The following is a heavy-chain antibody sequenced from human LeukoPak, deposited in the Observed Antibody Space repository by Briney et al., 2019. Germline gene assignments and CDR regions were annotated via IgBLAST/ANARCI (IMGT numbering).Heavy chain of an antibody. CDR2: ISGSGGST. CDR3: AKDKAHYYDSSGRARDAFDI. D-gene: IGHD3-22*01. CDR1: GFTFSSYA. J-gene: IGHJ3*02. Sequence: PGGSLRLSCAASGFTFSSYAMSWVPQAPGKGLEWVSAISGSGGSTYYADSVKGRFTISRDNSKNTLYLQMNSLRAEDTAIYYCAKDKAHYYDSSGRARDAFDIWGQGTMVTVSS. V-gene: IGHV3-23*01.